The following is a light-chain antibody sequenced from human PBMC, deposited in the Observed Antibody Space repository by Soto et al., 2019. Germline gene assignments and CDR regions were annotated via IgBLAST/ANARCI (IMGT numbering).Light chain of an antibody. CDR2: AAS. CDR3: QQAYSAPHT. J-gene: IGKJ2*01. CDR1: QSIGTS. V-gene: IGKV1-39*01. Sequence: DIQMTQSPSSLSASVGDRVTITCRASQSIGTSLNWYQQKTGRAPKLLIYAASTLQSGVPSRFSGSGSGTDFTLPNGSLQPEPFASYSCQQAYSAPHTFVQGTNLEI.